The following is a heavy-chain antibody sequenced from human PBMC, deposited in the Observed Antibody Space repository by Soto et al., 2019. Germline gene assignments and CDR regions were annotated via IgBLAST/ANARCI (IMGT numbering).Heavy chain of an antibody. D-gene: IGHD1-7*01. CDR1: GGSISSGGYS. V-gene: IGHV4-30-2*01. CDR2: IYHSGST. J-gene: IGHJ3*02. CDR3: AKDVNWNYVMVAFDI. Sequence: QLQLQESGSGLVKPSQTLSLTCAVSGGSISSGGYSWSWIRQPPGKGLEWIGYIYHSGSTYYNPSLKSRVTISVDRSKNQFSLKLSSVTAADTAVYYCAKDVNWNYVMVAFDIWGQGTMVTVSS.